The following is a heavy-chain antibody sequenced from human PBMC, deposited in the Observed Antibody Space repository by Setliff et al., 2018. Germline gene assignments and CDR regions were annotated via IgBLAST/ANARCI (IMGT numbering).Heavy chain of an antibody. CDR3: TRHEDRNKCTSSSCYRENDAFDV. Sequence: ESLKISCTGSGYSFITYWIGWVRQMPGKGLEWMGVIYPGDSDTRYSPSFQGQVTISADKSINTAYLQWSSLKASDTAIYYCTRHEDRNKCTSSSCYRENDAFDVWGQGAMVTVSS. J-gene: IGHJ3*01. CDR1: GYSFITYW. CDR2: IYPGDSDT. D-gene: IGHD2-2*01. V-gene: IGHV5-51*01.